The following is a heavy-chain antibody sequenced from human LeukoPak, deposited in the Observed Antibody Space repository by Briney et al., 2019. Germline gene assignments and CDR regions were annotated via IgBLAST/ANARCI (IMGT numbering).Heavy chain of an antibody. Sequence: ASVKASCKASGYTFTSYDINWVRQATGQGLEWMGWMNPNSGNTGYAQKFQGRVTMTRNTSISTAYMELSSLRSEDTAVYYCARSPAGGSTTKSKYNWFDPWGQGTLVTVSS. D-gene: IGHD2-15*01. CDR3: ARSPAGGSTTKSKYNWFDP. J-gene: IGHJ5*02. CDR1: GYTFTSYD. CDR2: MNPNSGNT. V-gene: IGHV1-8*01.